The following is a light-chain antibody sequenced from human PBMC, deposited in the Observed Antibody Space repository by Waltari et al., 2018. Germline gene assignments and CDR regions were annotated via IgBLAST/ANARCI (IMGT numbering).Light chain of an antibody. Sequence: EIVLTQSPGTLSLSPGERATLSCRASQSVSRALAWYQQNPGQAPRLLIYGASNRATGIPERFSGSGSGTDFSLIISRLEPEDFAVYYCQHYVSLPVTFGQGTKVEIK. CDR2: GAS. CDR1: QSVSRA. CDR3: QHYVSLPVT. J-gene: IGKJ1*01. V-gene: IGKV3-20*01.